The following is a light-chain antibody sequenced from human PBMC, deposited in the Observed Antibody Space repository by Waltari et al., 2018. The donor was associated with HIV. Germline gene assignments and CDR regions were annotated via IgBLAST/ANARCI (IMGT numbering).Light chain of an antibody. CDR2: GAS. V-gene: IGKV3D-15*01. J-gene: IGKJ4*01. CDR3: QQYHNWPIT. CDR1: QSIRTN. Sequence: ILMTQSTVTLSVSPGARATLSCWASQSIRTNLAWYEQKPGQTPRLLIYGASTRATGTPARFSGSGSGTEFTLTISSLQSEDLAFYYCQQYHNWPITFGGGTKVEIK.